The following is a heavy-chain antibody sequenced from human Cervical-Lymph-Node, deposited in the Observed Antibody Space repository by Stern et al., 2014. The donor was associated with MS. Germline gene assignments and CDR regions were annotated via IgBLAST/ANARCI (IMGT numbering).Heavy chain of an antibody. J-gene: IGHJ6*02. CDR2: ISPKNGDT. CDR3: AENMDV. V-gene: IGHV1-2*02. Sequence: QMQLVQSGAEVKKPGASVQVSCKPSGFTFSNYYVHWLRQAPGQRPEWMGRISPKNGDTNYAPEFQGRVTMTRDTSVGLVSLEVTRLRLDDTAIDYCAENMDVWGQGTTVTVSS. CDR1: GFTFSNYY.